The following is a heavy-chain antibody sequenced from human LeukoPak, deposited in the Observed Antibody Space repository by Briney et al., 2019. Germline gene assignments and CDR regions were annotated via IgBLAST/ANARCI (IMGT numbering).Heavy chain of an antibody. CDR2: ISYSGNT. CDR1: GGSIISSDYH. D-gene: IGHD2-8*02. V-gene: IGHV4-39*01. J-gene: IGHJ3*01. Sequence: SETLSLTCTVSGGSIISSDYHWGWVRQPPGKGLEWIGTISYSGNTDYNPSLRSRVAVSVDTSNNQFSLRLSPVTAADTAVYHCARHCCTGPSKRVFDFWGQGTMVTVSS. CDR3: ARHCCTGPSKRVFDF.